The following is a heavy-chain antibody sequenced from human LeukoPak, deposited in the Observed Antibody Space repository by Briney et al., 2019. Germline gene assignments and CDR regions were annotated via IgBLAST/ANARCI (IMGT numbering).Heavy chain of an antibody. V-gene: IGHV4-61*01. CDR3: ARDKGEMVRGVIHWYFDL. CDR1: GVSISSNSYY. D-gene: IGHD3-10*01. J-gene: IGHJ2*01. Sequence: SETLSLTCNASGVSISSNSYYWSWIRQPPGKGLEWIGYIYYSGSTNYNPSLKSRVTISVDTSKNQFSLKLSSVTAADTAVYYCARDKGEMVRGVIHWYFDLWGRGTLVTVSS. CDR2: IYYSGST.